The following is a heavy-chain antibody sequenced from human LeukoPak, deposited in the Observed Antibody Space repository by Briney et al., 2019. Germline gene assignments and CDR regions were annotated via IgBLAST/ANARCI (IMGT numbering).Heavy chain of an antibody. Sequence: PSETLSLTCTVSGGSISSSSYYWGWIRQPPGKGLEWIGSIYYSGSTYYNPSLKSRVTISVDTSKNQFSLNLSSVTAADTAVYYCARQDGSYYYFDYWGQGTLVTVSS. CDR3: ARQDGSYYYFDY. CDR2: IYYSGST. D-gene: IGHD1-26*01. CDR1: GGSISSSSYY. J-gene: IGHJ4*02. V-gene: IGHV4-39*01.